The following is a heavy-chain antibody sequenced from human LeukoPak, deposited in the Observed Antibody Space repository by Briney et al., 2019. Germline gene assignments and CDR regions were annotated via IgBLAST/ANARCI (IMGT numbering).Heavy chain of an antibody. J-gene: IGHJ4*02. D-gene: IGHD6-19*01. Sequence: GGSLRLSCAASGFIFDDYAMHWVRQAPGKGLEWVSGVNWNSDRKGYAGSVKGRFTVSRDNARKYVFLQMNSLRVEDTAIYYCAKGKSGWFSGADYWGQGTLVTVSS. CDR1: GFIFDDYA. CDR2: VNWNSDRK. CDR3: AKGKSGWFSGADY. V-gene: IGHV3-9*01.